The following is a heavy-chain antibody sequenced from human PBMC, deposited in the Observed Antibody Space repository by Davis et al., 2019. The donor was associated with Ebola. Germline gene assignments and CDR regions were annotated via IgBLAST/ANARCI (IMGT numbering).Heavy chain of an antibody. CDR2: INSDGTTT. V-gene: IGHV3-74*01. CDR1: GFTFTSSW. CDR3: AKADPQQYFDY. Sequence: HTGESLRLSCAASGFTFTSSWMHWVRQAPGKGLVWVSRINSDGTTTNYADSVKGRFTISRDNAKNTLSLQMNSLRAEDTAVYYCAKADPQQYFDYWGQGTLVTVSS. J-gene: IGHJ4*02.